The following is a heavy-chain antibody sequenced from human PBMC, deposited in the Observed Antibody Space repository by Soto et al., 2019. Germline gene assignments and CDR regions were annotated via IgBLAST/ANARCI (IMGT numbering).Heavy chain of an antibody. CDR1: GFTFSSYA. J-gene: IGHJ5*02. D-gene: IGHD5-12*01. CDR3: AKDRRDGYNFYDWFDP. V-gene: IGHV3-23*01. CDR2: ISGSGGST. Sequence: GGSLRLSCAASGFTFSSYAMSWVRQAPGKGLEWVSAISGSGGSTYYADSVKGRFTISRDNTKNTLYLQMNSLRAEDTAVYYCAKDRRDGYNFYDWFDPWGQGTLVTVSS.